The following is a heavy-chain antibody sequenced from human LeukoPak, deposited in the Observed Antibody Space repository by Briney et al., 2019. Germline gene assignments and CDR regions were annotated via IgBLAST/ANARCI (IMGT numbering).Heavy chain of an antibody. J-gene: IGHJ3*02. CDR1: GGSISSYY. V-gene: IGHV4-59*12. D-gene: IGHD3-22*01. CDR2: IHYSGST. CDR3: AREGGAYYYDSSGLSPFDI. Sequence: SETLSLTCTVSGGSISSYYWSWIRQTPGKGLERIGYIHYSGSTNYNPSLKGRLTMSVDTSKNQFSLKLSSVTAADTAVYYCAREGGAYYYDSSGLSPFDIWGQGTMVTVSS.